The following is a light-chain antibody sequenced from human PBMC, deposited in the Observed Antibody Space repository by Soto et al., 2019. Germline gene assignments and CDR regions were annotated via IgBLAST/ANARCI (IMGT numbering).Light chain of an antibody. CDR3: QQYNRYYT. V-gene: IGKV1-5*03. Sequence: DIQMTQSPSTLSASVGDRVTITCRASQSISNWLAWYQRKPGKAPKLLIYKASTLERGVPSRFSGSGSGTEFTLTISSLQPDDFATYYCQQYNRYYTFGQGTKLEIK. CDR1: QSISNW. J-gene: IGKJ2*01. CDR2: KAS.